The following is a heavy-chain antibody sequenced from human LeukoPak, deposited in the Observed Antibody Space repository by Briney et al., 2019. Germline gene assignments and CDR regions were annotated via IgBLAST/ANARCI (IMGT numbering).Heavy chain of an antibody. J-gene: IGHJ4*02. CDR1: AFTFSSYA. V-gene: IGHV3-23*01. CDR3: AKYSSSWYVAAFDY. CDR2: ISGSGGST. D-gene: IGHD6-13*01. Sequence: GPFLRLSCAAPAFTFSSYAMSSVCQVPGKGLGLVSAISGSGGSTYYADSVKGRFTISRNNSKNTLYLQMNSLRAEDTAVYYCAKYSSSWYVAAFDYWGQGTLVTVSS.